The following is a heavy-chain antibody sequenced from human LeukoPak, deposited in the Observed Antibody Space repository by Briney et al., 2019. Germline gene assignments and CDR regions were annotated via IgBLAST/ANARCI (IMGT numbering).Heavy chain of an antibody. D-gene: IGHD4-17*01. V-gene: IGHV3-74*01. CDR2: IHSDGSIT. Sequence: GGSLRLSCAASGFTFSSYEMNWVRQAPGKGLVWVSRIHSDGSITSYADSVKDRFTVSRDNAKNTLYLQMNSLRADDTAVYYCARDRTTVTVFDYWGQGTLVTVSS. CDR1: GFTFSSYE. CDR3: ARDRTTVTVFDY. J-gene: IGHJ4*02.